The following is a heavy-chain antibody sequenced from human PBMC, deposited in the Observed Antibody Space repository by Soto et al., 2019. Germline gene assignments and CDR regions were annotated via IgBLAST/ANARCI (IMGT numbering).Heavy chain of an antibody. J-gene: IGHJ5*02. V-gene: IGHV1-18*04. CDR1: GYTFTSYG. CDR3: ARGQYYDILTGPAGWFDP. CDR2: ISAYNGNT. D-gene: IGHD3-9*01. Sequence: ASVKVSCKASGYTFTSYGISWVRQAPGQGLEWMGWISAYNGNTNYAQKLQGRVTMTTDTSTSTAYMELRSLRSDDTAVYYCARGQYYDILTGPAGWFDPWGQGTLVTVSS.